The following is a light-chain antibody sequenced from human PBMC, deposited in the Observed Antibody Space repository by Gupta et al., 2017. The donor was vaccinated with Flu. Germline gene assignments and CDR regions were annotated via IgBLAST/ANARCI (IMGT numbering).Light chain of an antibody. J-gene: IGLJ1*01. CDR3: SSFADGINFV. CDR1: TSDIGAY. Sequence: QSALTQPPSASGSPGQSVTISCTGTTSDIGAYVSWYQQHPGKPPKLVIFEVTKRPSGVPDRFSGSKPGNTASLTVSGLQIEDEADYYCSSFADGINFVFGRGTKVTVL. CDR2: EVT. V-gene: IGLV2-8*01.